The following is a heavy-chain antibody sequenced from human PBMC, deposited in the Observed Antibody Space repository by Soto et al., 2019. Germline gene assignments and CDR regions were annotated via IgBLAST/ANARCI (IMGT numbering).Heavy chain of an antibody. CDR3: ASKNCSGGSCYLYAFDI. V-gene: IGHV1-8*01. CDR2: MNPNSGNT. CDR1: GYTFTSYD. D-gene: IGHD2-15*01. Sequence: ASVKVSCKASGYTFTSYDINWVRQATGQGLEWMGWMNPNSGNTGYAQKFQGRVTMTRNTSISTAYMELSSLRSEDTAVYYCASKNCSGGSCYLYAFDIWGQGTMVTVS. J-gene: IGHJ3*02.